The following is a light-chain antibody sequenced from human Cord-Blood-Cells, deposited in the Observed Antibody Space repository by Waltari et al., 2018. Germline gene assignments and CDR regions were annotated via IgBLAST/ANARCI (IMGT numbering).Light chain of an antibody. V-gene: IGKV1-33*01. Sequence: DIQTTQSPSSLSASVGDSVTITCQASQDLSNNLNWYPQKPGKAPKLLIYDASNLETGVPSRFSGSGSGTDFTFTISSLQPEDIATYYCQQYDNLSFTFGPGTKVDIK. J-gene: IGKJ3*01. CDR2: DAS. CDR3: QQYDNLSFT. CDR1: QDLSNN.